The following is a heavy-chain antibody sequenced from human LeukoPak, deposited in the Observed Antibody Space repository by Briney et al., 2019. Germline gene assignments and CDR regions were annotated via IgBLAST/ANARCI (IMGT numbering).Heavy chain of an antibody. J-gene: IGHJ4*02. V-gene: IGHV4-4*02. Sequence: SETLSLTCAVSGVSISSSNWWSWVRQPPGKGLEWIGEIYHSGSTNYNPSLKSRVTISVDKSKNQFSLRLSSVTAADTAVYYCARVHSGYSSSWYYFDYWGQGTLVTVSS. CDR1: GVSISSSNW. CDR2: IYHSGST. CDR3: ARVHSGYSSSWYYFDY. D-gene: IGHD6-13*01.